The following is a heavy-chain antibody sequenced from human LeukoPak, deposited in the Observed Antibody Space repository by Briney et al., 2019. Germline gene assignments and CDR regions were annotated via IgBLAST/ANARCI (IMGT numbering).Heavy chain of an antibody. D-gene: IGHD6-13*01. J-gene: IGHJ3*02. CDR3: ARGGKRSSIPDAFDI. Sequence: GGSLRLSCAASGFTFSSYSMNGVRQAPGKGLEWVSHISSSSSTIYYADSVKGRFTISRDNAKNSLYLQMNSLRAEDTAVYYCARGGKRSSIPDAFDIWGQGTMVTVSS. V-gene: IGHV3-48*01. CDR2: ISSSSSTI. CDR1: GFTFSSYS.